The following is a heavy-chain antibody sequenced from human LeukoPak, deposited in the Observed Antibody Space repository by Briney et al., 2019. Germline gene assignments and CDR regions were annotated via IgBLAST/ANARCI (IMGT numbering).Heavy chain of an antibody. CDR2: ISYDGSNK. D-gene: IGHD2-2*01. J-gene: IGHJ4*02. CDR1: GFTFSSYA. CDR3: TRRTSVVPFDY. Sequence: GGSLRLSCAASGFTFSSYAMHWVRQAPGKGLEWVAVISYDGSNKYYADSVKGRFTISRDNAKNTLYLQMNSLRAEDTAVYYCTRRTSVVPFDYWGQGTLVTVSP. V-gene: IGHV3-30-3*01.